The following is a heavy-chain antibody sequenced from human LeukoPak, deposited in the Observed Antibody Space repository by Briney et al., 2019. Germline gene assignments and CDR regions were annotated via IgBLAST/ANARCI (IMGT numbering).Heavy chain of an antibody. CDR3: ARGPPMIVVVTSSWFDP. CDR2: IYYSGST. Sequence: SETLSLTCTVSGGSISSGGYSWSWIRQHPGKGLEWIGYIYYSGSTYYNPSLKSRVTISVDTSKNQFSLKLSSVTAADTAVYYCARGPPMIVVVTSSWFDPWGQGTLVTVSS. CDR1: GGSISSGGYS. D-gene: IGHD3-22*01. J-gene: IGHJ5*02. V-gene: IGHV4-31*03.